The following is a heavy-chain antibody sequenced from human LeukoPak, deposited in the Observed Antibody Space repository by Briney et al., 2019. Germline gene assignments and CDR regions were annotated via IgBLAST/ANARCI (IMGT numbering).Heavy chain of an antibody. J-gene: IGHJ4*02. CDR3: ARVSPTDPHFDY. Sequence: ASVKVSCKASGYTFTSYYMHWVRQAPGQGLEWMGIINPSGGSTSYAQKFQGRVTMTRDTSTSTVYMELCSLRSEDTAVYYCARVSPTDPHFDYWGQGTLVTVSS. CDR1: GYTFTSYY. CDR2: INPSGGST. V-gene: IGHV1-46*01.